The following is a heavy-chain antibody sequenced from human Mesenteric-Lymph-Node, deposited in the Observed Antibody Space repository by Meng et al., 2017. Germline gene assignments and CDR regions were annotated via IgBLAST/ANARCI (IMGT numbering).Heavy chain of an antibody. J-gene: IGHJ4*02. CDR2: IKEDGSEK. CDR1: GFTFNSYT. V-gene: IGHV3-7*01. Sequence: GASLKISCVASGFTFNSYTMSWVRQAPGKGLEWVANIKEDGSEKYYVASVKGRFTISRDNAKNSMFLQMNSLRGEDTAVYYCARDNSPRYWGQGTLVTVSS. CDR3: ARDNSPRY. D-gene: IGHD5-18*01.